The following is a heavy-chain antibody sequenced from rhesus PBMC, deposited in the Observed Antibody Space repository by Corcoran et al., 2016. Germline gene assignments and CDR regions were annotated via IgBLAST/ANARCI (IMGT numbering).Heavy chain of an antibody. J-gene: IGHJ4*01. D-gene: IGHD5-30*01. CDR1: GGSISSNY. CDR2: IYGSSGST. CDR3: ARGQGYSGYSFGDFDY. V-gene: IGHV4-160*01. Sequence: QVQLQESGPGLVKPSETLSLTCAVSGGSISSNYWSWIRQPPGKGLEWIGYIYGSSGSTYYNPSLKGRVTISTDTSKNQFSLKLSSGTAADTAVYYCARGQGYSGYSFGDFDYWGQGVLVTVSS.